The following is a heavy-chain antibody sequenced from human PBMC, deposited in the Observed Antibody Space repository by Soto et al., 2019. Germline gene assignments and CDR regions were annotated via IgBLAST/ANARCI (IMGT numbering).Heavy chain of an antibody. CDR2: INHSGST. D-gene: IGHD2-15*01. J-gene: IGHJ3*02. CDR1: GGSFSGYY. Sequence: SETLSLTCAVSGGSFSGYYWSWIRQPPGKGVEWIGEINHSGSTNYNPSLKSRVTISVDTSKNQFSLKLSSVTAADTAVYYCARDRGYCSGGSCYDAFDTWGQGTMATVSS. V-gene: IGHV4-34*01. CDR3: ARDRGYCSGGSCYDAFDT.